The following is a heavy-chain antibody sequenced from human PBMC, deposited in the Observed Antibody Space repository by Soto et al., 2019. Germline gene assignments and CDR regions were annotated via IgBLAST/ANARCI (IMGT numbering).Heavy chain of an antibody. CDR2: ISYDGYNK. D-gene: IGHD3-22*01. Sequence: PGGSLRLSXAASGFTFSSYGMHWVRQTPAKGLEWVAVISYDGYNKYYADSVKGRFTISRDNSKNTLYLQMNGLRAEDTAVYYCAKSYYYDSSGSIMDVWGQGTTVTVSS. CDR3: AKSYYYDSSGSIMDV. CDR1: GFTFSSYG. V-gene: IGHV3-30*18. J-gene: IGHJ6*02.